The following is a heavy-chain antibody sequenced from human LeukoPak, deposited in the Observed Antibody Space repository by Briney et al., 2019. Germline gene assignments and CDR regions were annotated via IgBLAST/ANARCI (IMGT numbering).Heavy chain of an antibody. CDR3: TRAEYPYYDFWSGYSTIDAFDI. CDR2: IYYSGST. Sequence: SQTLSLTCIVSGGSISSGGYYWGWIRRHPGKGLEWIGYIYYSGSTYYNPSLKSRVTISVDTSKKQFSLKLSSVTAADTAVYYCTRAEYPYYDFWSGYSTIDAFDIWGQGTMVTVSS. J-gene: IGHJ3*02. D-gene: IGHD3-3*01. V-gene: IGHV4-31*03. CDR1: GGSISSGGYY.